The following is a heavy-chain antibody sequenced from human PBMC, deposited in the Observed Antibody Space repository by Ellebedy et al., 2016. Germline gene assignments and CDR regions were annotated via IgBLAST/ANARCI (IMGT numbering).Heavy chain of an antibody. D-gene: IGHD2-2*01. CDR1: AQTFNKNG. Sequence: ASVKVSCXASAQTFNKNGITWVRQAPGQGLEWMGWISAYNGDTNYAQKFQGRLTMTTDTSTSTAYMELRSLRSDDAAMYYCARGGMLYCTSTYCVDYWGQGTLVTVSS. CDR2: ISAYNGDT. V-gene: IGHV1-18*01. CDR3: ARGGMLYCTSTYCVDY. J-gene: IGHJ4*02.